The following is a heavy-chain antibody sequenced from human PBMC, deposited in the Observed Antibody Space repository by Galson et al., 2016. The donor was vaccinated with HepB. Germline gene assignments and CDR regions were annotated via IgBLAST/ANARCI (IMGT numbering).Heavy chain of an antibody. V-gene: IGHV5-51*01. Sequence: QSGADVTKPGESLKISCKGSGSSFSNYWIGWVRQMPGKGLEWMGIIYPGDSDARYSPSFQGQVTISADKSISTAYLQWSSLKASDTAMYYCARHHGDYYYGMDVWGQGTTVTVSS. CDR1: GSSFSNYW. CDR2: IYPGDSDA. CDR3: ARHHGDYYYGMDV. J-gene: IGHJ6*02.